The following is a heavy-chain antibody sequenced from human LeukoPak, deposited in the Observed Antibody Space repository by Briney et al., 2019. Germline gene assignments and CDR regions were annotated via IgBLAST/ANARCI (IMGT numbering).Heavy chain of an antibody. Sequence: GGSLRLSCAASGFTFSSYWMSWVRQAPGKGLEWVANIKQDGSEKYYVDSVKGRFTISRDNAKNSLYLQMNSLRAEDTAVYYCARERVHYYYYMDVWGKGTTVTVSS. CDR3: ARERVHYYYYMDV. J-gene: IGHJ6*03. V-gene: IGHV3-7*01. D-gene: IGHD3-3*01. CDR2: IKQDGSEK. CDR1: GFTFSSYW.